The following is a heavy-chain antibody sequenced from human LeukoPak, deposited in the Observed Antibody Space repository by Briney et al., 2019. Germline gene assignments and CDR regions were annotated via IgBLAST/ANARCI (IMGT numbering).Heavy chain of an antibody. Sequence: PGGSLRLSCAASGFTFSSYSMNWVRQAPGKGLEWIGSIYYSGSTYYNPSLKSRVTISVDTSKNQFSLKLSSVTAADTAVYYCARDLLFYGPTYYWGQGTLVTVSS. V-gene: IGHV4-39*07. CDR1: GFTFSSYS. D-gene: IGHD4-17*01. J-gene: IGHJ4*02. CDR3: ARDLLFYGPTYY. CDR2: IYYSGST.